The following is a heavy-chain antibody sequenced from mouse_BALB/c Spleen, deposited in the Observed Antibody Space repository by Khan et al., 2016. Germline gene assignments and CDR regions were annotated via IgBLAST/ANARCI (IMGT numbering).Heavy chain of an antibody. V-gene: IGHV3-2*02. CDR2: ISYSGST. Sequence: EVQLQESGPGLVKPSQSLSLTCTVTGYSITSDYVWNWIRQFPGDNLEWLGFISYSGSTIYNPSLKSRISITRDTSKNQFFLQLNSVTTDDTATNYCAVIHYYGYFDYWGQGTTLTVSS. J-gene: IGHJ2*01. CDR3: AVIHYYGYFDY. CDR1: GYSITSDYV. D-gene: IGHD1-2*01.